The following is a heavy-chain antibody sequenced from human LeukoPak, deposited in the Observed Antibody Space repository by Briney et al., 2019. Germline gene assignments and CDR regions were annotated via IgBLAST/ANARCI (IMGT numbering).Heavy chain of an antibody. V-gene: IGHV1-18*01. CDR2: ISDYNGNT. Sequence: ASVKVSCKASSYSFSSYIFSWVRQAPGQGLEWMGWISDYNGNTNYTQKFQGRVTMTTDTSTSTVYMELRSLRSDDTAVYYCARVDAALETLFDSWGQGTLVTVSS. J-gene: IGHJ4*02. CDR1: SYSFSSYI. CDR3: ARVDAALETLFDS. D-gene: IGHD5-18*01.